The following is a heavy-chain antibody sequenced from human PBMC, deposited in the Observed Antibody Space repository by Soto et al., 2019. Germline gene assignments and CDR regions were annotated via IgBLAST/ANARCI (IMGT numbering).Heavy chain of an antibody. D-gene: IGHD3-22*01. CDR3: ARLEITYYYESSGPLYNWFDP. CDR2: IYYSGST. V-gene: IGHV4-59*01. Sequence: PSETLSLTCTVSGGSISSYYWSCIRQPPWKGLEWIGYIYYSGSTNYNPSLKSRVTISVDTSKNQFSLKLSSVTAADTAVYYCARLEITYYYESSGPLYNWFDPWGQGTLVTVSS. CDR1: GGSISSYY. J-gene: IGHJ5*02.